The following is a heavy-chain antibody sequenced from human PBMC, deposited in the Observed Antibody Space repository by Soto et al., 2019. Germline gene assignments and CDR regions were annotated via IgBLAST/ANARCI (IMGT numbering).Heavy chain of an antibody. Sequence: SETLSLTCTVSGGSVTNSSYYWGWIRQSPGKGLEWIGSVYYRGRSYSKSSVKSRVTISVDTSKNQFSLTLISVTAADTAVYYCAKHVVPGAPFDYWGQGSLVTVSS. J-gene: IGHJ4*02. CDR1: GGSVTNSSYY. V-gene: IGHV4-39*07. D-gene: IGHD2-2*01. CDR3: AKHVVPGAPFDY. CDR2: VYYRGRS.